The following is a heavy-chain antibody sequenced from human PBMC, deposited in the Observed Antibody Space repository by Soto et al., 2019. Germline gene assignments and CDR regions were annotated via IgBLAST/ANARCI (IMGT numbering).Heavy chain of an antibody. CDR3: ARRPHCSGGICYYGLDN. D-gene: IGHD2-15*01. J-gene: IGHJ4*02. CDR2: MNPDSGHA. V-gene: IGHV1-8*02. Sequence: ASVKVSCKASGYTFTSYGINWVRQAPGQGLEWMGWMNPDSGHAAYAQKFQGRVTLTTSTSTSTVYMEMRSLGSEDTAVYYCARRPHCSGGICYYGLDNWGQGT. CDR1: GYTFTSYG.